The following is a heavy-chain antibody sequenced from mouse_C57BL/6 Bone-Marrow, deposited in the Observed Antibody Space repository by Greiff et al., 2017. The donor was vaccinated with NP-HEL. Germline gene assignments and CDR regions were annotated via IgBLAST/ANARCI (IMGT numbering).Heavy chain of an antibody. CDR1: GYTFTDYY. V-gene: IGHV1-19*01. CDR2: INPYNGGT. CDR3: ARGTGPYYFDY. D-gene: IGHD3-3*01. Sequence: VQLQQSGPVLVKPGASVKMSCKASGYTFTDYYMNWVKQSHGKSLEWIGVINPYNGGTSYNQKFKGKATLTVDKSSSTAYMELNSLTSEDSAVYYCARGTGPYYFDYGGQGTTLTVSS. J-gene: IGHJ2*01.